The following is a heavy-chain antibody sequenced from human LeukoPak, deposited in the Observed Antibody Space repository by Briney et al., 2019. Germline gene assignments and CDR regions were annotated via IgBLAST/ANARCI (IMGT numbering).Heavy chain of an antibody. CDR1: GGSISSGGYY. CDR2: IYYSGST. CDR3: AREAPNCSGGSCYIHWFQNSGAFDY. V-gene: IGHV4-31*03. J-gene: IGHJ4*02. D-gene: IGHD2-15*01. Sequence: SQTLSLTCTASGGSISSGGYYWSWIRQHPGKGLEWIGYIYYSGSTYYNPSLKSRVTISVDTSKNQFSLKLSSVTAADTAVYYCAREAPNCSGGSCYIHWFQNSGAFDYWGQGTLVTVSS.